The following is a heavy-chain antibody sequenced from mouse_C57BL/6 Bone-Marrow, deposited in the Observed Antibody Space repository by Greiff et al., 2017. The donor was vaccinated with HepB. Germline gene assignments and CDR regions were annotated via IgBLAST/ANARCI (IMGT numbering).Heavy chain of an antibody. Sequence: QVQLQQPGAELVRPGPSVKLSCKASGYTFTSYWMHWVKPRPGQGLEWIGVIDPSDSYTNYNQKFKGKATVTVDTSSSTAYMQLSSLTSEDSAVYYCARLFPYYAMDYWGQGTSVTVSS. CDR2: IDPSDSYT. CDR3: ARLFPYYAMDY. CDR1: GYTFTSYW. V-gene: IGHV1-59*01. J-gene: IGHJ4*01.